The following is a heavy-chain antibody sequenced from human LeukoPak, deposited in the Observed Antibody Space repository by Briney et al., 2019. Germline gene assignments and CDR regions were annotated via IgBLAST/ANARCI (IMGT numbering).Heavy chain of an antibody. V-gene: IGHV3-23*01. D-gene: IGHD1-26*01. CDR2: IGADGVNT. J-gene: IGHJ4*02. CDR3: AKTIAVGATKCFDS. Sequence: NPGGSLRLSCAASGFTFSSYAMSWVRQAPGKGLEWVSTIGADGVNTETADSVKGRFTTSRDNSKNTVYLQMNNLRAEESAVYFCAKTIAVGATKCFDSWGQGILVTVSS. CDR1: GFTFSSYA.